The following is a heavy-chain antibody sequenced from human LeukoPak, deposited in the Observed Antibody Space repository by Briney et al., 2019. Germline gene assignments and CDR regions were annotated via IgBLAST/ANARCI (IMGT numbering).Heavy chain of an antibody. D-gene: IGHD5-18*01. CDR2: IIPIFGTA. CDR3: ARSYSYGEGYGYY. CDR1: GGTFISYA. Sequence: SVKVSCKASGGTFISYAISWVRQAPGQGLEWMGRIIPIFGTANYAQKFQGRVTITTDEYTSTAYMELSSLRSEDTAVYYCARSYSYGEGYGYYWGQGTLVTVSS. V-gene: IGHV1-69*05. J-gene: IGHJ4*02.